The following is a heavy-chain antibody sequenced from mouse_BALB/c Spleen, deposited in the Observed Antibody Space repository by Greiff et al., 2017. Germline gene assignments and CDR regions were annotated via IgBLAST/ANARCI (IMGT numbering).Heavy chain of an antibody. V-gene: IGHV1-4*02. D-gene: IGHD1-1*01. CDR3: ARGKSYYGSSYPFDY. Sequence: QVQLQQSAAELARPGASVKMSCKASGYTFTSYTMHWVKQRPGQGLEWIGYINPSSGYTEYNQKFKDKTTLTADKSSSTAYMQLSSLTSEDSAVYYCARGKSYYGSSYPFDYWGQGTTLTVSS. J-gene: IGHJ2*01. CDR2: INPSSGYT. CDR1: GYTFTSYT.